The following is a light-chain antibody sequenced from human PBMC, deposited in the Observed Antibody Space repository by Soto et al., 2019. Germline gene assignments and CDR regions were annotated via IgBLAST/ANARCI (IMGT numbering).Light chain of an antibody. J-gene: IGKJ2*01. V-gene: IGKV1-39*01. CDR3: QESYSTLSYT. CDR1: QSIATY. CDR2: DAS. Sequence: IQVTQSPSSLSASVGDRVSITCRTSQSIATYLNWYQQKPGKVPKLLVYDASSLQSGVPSRFSGSGSETDCTLTISSLQPEDFATYYCQESYSTLSYTFGQGTKLEIK.